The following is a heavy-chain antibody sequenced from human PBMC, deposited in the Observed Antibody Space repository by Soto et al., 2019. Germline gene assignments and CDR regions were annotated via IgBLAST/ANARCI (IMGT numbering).Heavy chain of an antibody. D-gene: IGHD3-10*01. V-gene: IGHV4-30-4*01. CDR1: GGSISSGDYY. Sequence: SETLSLTCTVSGGSISSGDYYWSWIRQPPGKGLEWIGYIYYSGSTYYNPSLKSRVTISVDTPKNQFSLKLSSVTAADTAVYYCASRKSSPYFEYWGQGTLVTVSS. CDR2: IYYSGST. J-gene: IGHJ4*02. CDR3: ASRKSSPYFEY.